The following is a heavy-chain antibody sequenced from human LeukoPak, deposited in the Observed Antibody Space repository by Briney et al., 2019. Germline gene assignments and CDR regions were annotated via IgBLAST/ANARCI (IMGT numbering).Heavy chain of an antibody. J-gene: IGHJ4*02. Sequence: GGSLRLSCAASGFTFSSYSMNWVRQAPGKGLEWVSYISSSSSTIYYADSVKGRFTISRDNAKNSLYLQMNSLRAEDTAVYYCASGPITIFGVVTYWGQGTLVTVSS. CDR3: ASGPITIFGVVTY. V-gene: IGHV3-48*01. D-gene: IGHD3-3*01. CDR2: ISSSSSTI. CDR1: GFTFSSYS.